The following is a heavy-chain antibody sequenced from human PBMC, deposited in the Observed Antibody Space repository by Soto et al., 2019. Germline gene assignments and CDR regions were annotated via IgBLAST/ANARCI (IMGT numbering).Heavy chain of an antibody. CDR2: IIPILGIA. D-gene: IGHD3-3*02. J-gene: IGHJ6*03. Sequence: GASVKVSCKASGGTFSSYTISWVRQAPGQGLEWMGKIIPILGIANYAQKFQGRVTITTDKSTSTAYMELSSLRSEDTAVYYCARVTESALVEPDYYYYYYMDVWGKGTTVTVSS. CDR3: ARVTESALVEPDYYYYYYMDV. CDR1: GGTFSSYT. V-gene: IGHV1-69*02.